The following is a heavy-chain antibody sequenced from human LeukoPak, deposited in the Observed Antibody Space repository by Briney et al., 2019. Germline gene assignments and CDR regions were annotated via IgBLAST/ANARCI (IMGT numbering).Heavy chain of an antibody. CDR1: GVTFSSYV. D-gene: IGHD3-10*01. Sequence: PGRSLRLSCAAYGVTFSSYVRRWVRQAPGKGLEWVAVISYDGSNKYYADSVKGRFTICRDNSKNTLYLQMNSLRAEDTAVYYCAKDFGWFGELEAFDIWGQGTMVTVSS. CDR2: ISYDGSNK. V-gene: IGHV3-30*18. CDR3: AKDFGWFGELEAFDI. J-gene: IGHJ3*02.